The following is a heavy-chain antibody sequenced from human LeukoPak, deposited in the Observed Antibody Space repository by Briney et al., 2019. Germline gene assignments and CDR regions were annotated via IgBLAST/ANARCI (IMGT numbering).Heavy chain of an antibody. CDR3: ARGAMVYARSFDY. CDR2: SYHSGSI. V-gene: IGHV4-38-2*02. CDR1: GYSISSGYY. J-gene: IGHJ4*02. D-gene: IGHD2-8*01. Sequence: SETLSLTCTVSGYSISSGYYWAWIRQPPGKGLEWIGSSYHSGSIYYNPSLKSRVTISVDTSKNQFSLKLSSVTAADTAVYYCARGAMVYARSFDYRGQGTLVTVSS.